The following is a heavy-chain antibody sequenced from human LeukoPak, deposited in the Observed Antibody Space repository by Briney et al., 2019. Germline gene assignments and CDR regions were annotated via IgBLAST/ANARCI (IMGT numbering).Heavy chain of an antibody. Sequence: RPGGSLRLSCAASGFTFDDYAMNWVRQAPGKGLEWVSGINWNGGSTGYADSVKGRFTISRDDAKNSLYLQMNSLRAEDTAVYYCARVYDSSGYYSVWGQGTLVTVSS. CDR3: ARVYDSSGYYSV. D-gene: IGHD3-22*01. CDR1: GFTFDDYA. V-gene: IGHV3-20*04. J-gene: IGHJ4*02. CDR2: INWNGGST.